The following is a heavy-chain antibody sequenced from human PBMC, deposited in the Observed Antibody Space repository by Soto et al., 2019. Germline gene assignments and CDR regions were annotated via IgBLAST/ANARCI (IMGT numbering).Heavy chain of an antibody. Sequence: PSETLSLTCTVSGGSISSGGYYWSWIRQHPGKGLEWIGYIYYSGSTYYNPSLKSRVTISVDTSKNQFSLKLSSVTAADTAVYYCASQITGTTMRIGYWGQGTLVTVSS. D-gene: IGHD1-7*01. J-gene: IGHJ4*02. CDR1: GGSISSGGYY. V-gene: IGHV4-31*03. CDR2: IYYSGST. CDR3: ASQITGTTMRIGY.